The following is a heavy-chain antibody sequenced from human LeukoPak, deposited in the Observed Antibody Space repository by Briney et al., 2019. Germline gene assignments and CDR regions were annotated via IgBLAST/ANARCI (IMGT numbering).Heavy chain of an antibody. CDR1: GFTFDDSA. V-gene: IGHV3-9*01. CDR3: AKDIFTLLRGAFDI. CDR2: VSWNSDSI. D-gene: IGHD3-10*01. Sequence: GGSLRLSCAASGFTFDDSAMHWVRQAPGKGLEWVSGVSWNSDSIGYADSVKGRFTISRDNAKNSLYLQMNSLRAEDTAFYYCAKDIFTLLRGAFDIWGQGTMVTVSS. J-gene: IGHJ3*02.